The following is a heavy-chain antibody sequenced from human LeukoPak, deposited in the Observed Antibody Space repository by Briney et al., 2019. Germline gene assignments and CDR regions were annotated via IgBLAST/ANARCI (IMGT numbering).Heavy chain of an antibody. J-gene: IGHJ4*02. Sequence: HPGGSLRLSCAASGFTFSSYWMSWVRQAPGKGLEWVANIKQDGSEKYYVDSVKGRFTISRDNAKNSLYLQMNSLRADDTAVYHCAVVGAARQFDYWGQGTLVTVSS. CDR2: IKQDGSEK. V-gene: IGHV3-7*03. CDR3: AVVGAARQFDY. CDR1: GFTFSSYW. D-gene: IGHD6-6*01.